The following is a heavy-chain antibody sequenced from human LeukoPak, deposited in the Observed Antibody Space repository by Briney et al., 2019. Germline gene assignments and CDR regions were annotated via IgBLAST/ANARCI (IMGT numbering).Heavy chain of an antibody. CDR3: ARDLGLWGYYMDV. D-gene: IGHD7-27*01. CDR2: ISYDGNNK. V-gene: IGHV3-30*04. J-gene: IGHJ6*03. CDR1: GFTFSSYA. Sequence: PGGSLRLSCAASGFTFSSYAMHWVRQAPGKGLEWVTVISYDGNNKYYADSVKGRFTISRDNSKNTLYLQMNSLRAEDTAVYYCARDLGLWGYYMDVWGKGTTVTVSS.